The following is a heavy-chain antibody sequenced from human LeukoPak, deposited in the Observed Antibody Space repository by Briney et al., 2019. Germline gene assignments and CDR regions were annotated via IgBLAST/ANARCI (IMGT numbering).Heavy chain of an antibody. Sequence: SETLSLTCTVSGGSISSGSYYWSWIRQPAGNGLEWIGRIYTSGSTNYNPSLKSRVTISVDTSKNQFSLKLSSVTAADTAVYYCARGEAYDSSGPDGLYYYYYMDVWGKGTTVTISS. J-gene: IGHJ6*03. CDR2: IYTSGST. CDR1: GGSISSGSYY. D-gene: IGHD3-22*01. CDR3: ARGEAYDSSGPDGLYYYYYMDV. V-gene: IGHV4-61*02.